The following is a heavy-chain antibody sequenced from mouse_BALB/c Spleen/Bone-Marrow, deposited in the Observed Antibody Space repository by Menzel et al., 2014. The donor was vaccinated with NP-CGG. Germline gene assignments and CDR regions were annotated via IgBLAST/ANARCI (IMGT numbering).Heavy chain of an antibody. CDR1: GFTFSDYY. V-gene: IGHV5-4*02. Sequence: EVQLVESGGGLVKPGGSLKLSCAASGFTFSDYYMYWVRQTPEKRLEWVATISDGGSYTYYPDSVKGRFTISRDNAKNNLYLQMSSLKSEDTAMYYCARFYYYGSSYFDVWGAGTTVTFSS. CDR3: ARFYYYGSSYFDV. D-gene: IGHD1-1*01. CDR2: ISDGGSYT. J-gene: IGHJ1*01.